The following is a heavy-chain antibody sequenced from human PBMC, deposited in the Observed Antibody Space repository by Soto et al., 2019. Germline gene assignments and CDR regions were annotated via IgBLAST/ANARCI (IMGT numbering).Heavy chain of an antibody. V-gene: IGHV1-18*01. J-gene: IGHJ4*02. CDR1: GYTFTSYG. Sequence: ASVKVSCKASGYTFTSYGISWVRQAPGQGLEWMGWISAYNGNTNYAQKLQGRVTMTTDTSTSTAYMELRSVTAADTAVYYCARGGEERYYHDSSGYPAFDYWGQGTLVTVSS. CDR3: ARGGEERYYHDSSGYPAFDY. CDR2: ISAYNGNT. D-gene: IGHD3-22*01.